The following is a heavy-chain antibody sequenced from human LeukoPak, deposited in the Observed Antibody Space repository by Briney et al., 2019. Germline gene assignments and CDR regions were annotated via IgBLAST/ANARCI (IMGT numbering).Heavy chain of an antibody. CDR2: INSDGSST. D-gene: IGHD6-13*01. J-gene: IGHJ6*02. Sequence: PSETLSLTCAVSGGSISSSNWWSWVRQPPGKGLVWVSRINSDGSSTNYADSVKGRFTISRDNAKNTLYLQMNSLRAEDTAVYYCAHLLGSSWHVARYYYYGMDVWGQGTTVTVSS. V-gene: IGHV3-74*01. CDR3: AHLLGSSWHVARYYYYGMDV. CDR1: GGSISSSNW.